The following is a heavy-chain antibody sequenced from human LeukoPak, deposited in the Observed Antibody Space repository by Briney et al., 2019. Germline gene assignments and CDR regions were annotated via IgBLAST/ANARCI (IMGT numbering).Heavy chain of an antibody. CDR3: ARHGGPGDYGDYGDYFDY. J-gene: IGHJ4*02. V-gene: IGHV4-31*03. D-gene: IGHD4-17*01. Sequence: SETLSLTCTVSGGSISSGGYYWSWIRQHPGKGLEWIGYIYYSGSTYYNPSLKSRVTISVDTSKNQFSLKLSSVTAADTAVYYCARHGGPGDYGDYGDYFDYWGQGTLVTVPS. CDR1: GGSISSGGYY. CDR2: IYYSGST.